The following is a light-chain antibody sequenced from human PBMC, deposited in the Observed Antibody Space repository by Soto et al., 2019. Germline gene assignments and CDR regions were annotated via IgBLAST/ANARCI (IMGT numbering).Light chain of an antibody. J-gene: IGKJ1*01. Sequence: EIVLTQSPDTLSLSPGERATLSCRASQSVSSNYLAWYQQIPGQAPRPLIYGASSRVPGIPDRFSGSGSGTDITLTISRLEREDFAVYYCQQYGSLPWTFGQGTKVDIK. CDR2: GAS. V-gene: IGKV3-20*01. CDR3: QQYGSLPWT. CDR1: QSVSSNY.